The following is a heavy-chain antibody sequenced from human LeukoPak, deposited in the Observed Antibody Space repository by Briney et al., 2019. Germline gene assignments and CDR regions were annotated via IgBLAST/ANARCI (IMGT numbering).Heavy chain of an antibody. J-gene: IGHJ5*02. CDR1: GFTFSNAW. Sequence: GGSLRLSCAASGFTFSNAWMSWVRQAPGKGLVWISRIKYDESSTNYADSVKGRFTISRDNAKNTLYLPMNSLRDEDTAVYFCLRGAHYDTICYYSWGQGALVTVSS. CDR3: LRGAHYDTICYYS. V-gene: IGHV3-74*01. CDR2: IKYDESST. D-gene: IGHD3-22*01.